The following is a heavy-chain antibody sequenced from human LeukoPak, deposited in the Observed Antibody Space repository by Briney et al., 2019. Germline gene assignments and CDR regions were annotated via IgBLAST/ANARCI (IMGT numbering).Heavy chain of an antibody. CDR3: AKDPQMMGRLGY. V-gene: IGHV3-30*02. J-gene: IGHJ4*02. CDR2: IRYDGSNI. D-gene: IGHD3-10*01. Sequence: GGSLRLSCAASGFTFSSYGMHWVRQAPGKGLEWGAFIRYDGSNIYYADSVKGRFTISRDNSKNTLYLQMNSLRAEDTAVYYCAKDPQMMGRLGYWGQGTLVTVSS. CDR1: GFTFSSYG.